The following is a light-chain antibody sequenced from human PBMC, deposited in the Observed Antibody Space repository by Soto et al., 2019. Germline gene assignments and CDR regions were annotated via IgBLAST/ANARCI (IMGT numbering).Light chain of an antibody. V-gene: IGKV4-1*01. CDR1: QSVFYSSNNKNY. CDR2: WAS. CDR3: QDYSSLPLT. Sequence: DIVMTQSPESLAVSLGERATINCKSSQSVFYSSNNKNYLTWYQQTPGQPPKLLIYWASTRESGVPDRFSGSGSGTEFSITIRSLQAADVAVYYCQDYSSLPLTFGGGTKVAIQ. J-gene: IGKJ4*01.